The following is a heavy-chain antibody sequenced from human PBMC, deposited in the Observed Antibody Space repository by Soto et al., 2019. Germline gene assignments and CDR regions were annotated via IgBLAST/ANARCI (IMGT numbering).Heavy chain of an antibody. J-gene: IGHJ2*01. CDR2: MKHSGST. CDR1: GGSFSGYY. V-gene: IGHV4-34*01. Sequence: SETLSLTCAVYGGSFSGYYWSWIRQPPGKGLEWIGEMKHSGSTNYNPSLKSRVTISVDTSKNQFSLKLSSVTAADTAVYYCARFNWYFDLWGRGTLVTVSS. CDR3: ARFNWYFDL.